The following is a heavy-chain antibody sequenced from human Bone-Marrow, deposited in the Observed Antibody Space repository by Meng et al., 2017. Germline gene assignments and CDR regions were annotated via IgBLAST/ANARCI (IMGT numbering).Heavy chain of an antibody. Sequence: VHRGESGGGLVQPGGSLKLSCAASGFTFSGSAMHWVRQASGKGLEWVGRIRSKANSYATAYAASVKGRFTISRDDSKNTAYLQMNSLKTEDTAVYYCTLTVTTQFDYWGQGTLVTVSS. CDR1: GFTFSGSA. J-gene: IGHJ4*02. D-gene: IGHD4-17*01. CDR3: TLTVTTQFDY. CDR2: IRSKANSYAT. V-gene: IGHV3-73*02.